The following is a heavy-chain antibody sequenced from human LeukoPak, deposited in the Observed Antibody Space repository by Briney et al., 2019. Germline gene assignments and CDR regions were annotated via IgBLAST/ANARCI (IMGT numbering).Heavy chain of an antibody. J-gene: IGHJ4*02. CDR3: TSPHSSGYSGPIDY. V-gene: IGHV3-73*01. D-gene: IGHD3-22*01. CDR1: GFTFSGSA. CDR2: IRSKANSYAT. Sequence: PGGSLKLSCAASGFTFSGSAMHWVRQASGKGLEWVGRIRSKANSYATAYAASVKGRFTISRDASKNTAYLQMNSLKTEDTAVYYCTSPHSSGYSGPIDYWGQGTLVTVSS.